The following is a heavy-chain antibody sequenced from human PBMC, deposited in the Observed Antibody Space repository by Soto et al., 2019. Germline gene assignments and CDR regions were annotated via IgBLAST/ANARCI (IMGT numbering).Heavy chain of an antibody. D-gene: IGHD2-2*01. V-gene: IGHV1-18*01. CDR3: ARTPIVVVPAAMGTWFDP. CDR1: GYTFTSYG. J-gene: IGHJ5*02. CDR2: ISAYNGNT. Sequence: QVQLVQSGAEVKKPGASVKGSCKASGYTFTSYGISWVRQAPGQGLEWMGWISAYNGNTNYAQKLQGRVTMTTDTSTSTAYMELRSLRSDDTAVYYCARTPIVVVPAAMGTWFDPWGQGTLVTVSS.